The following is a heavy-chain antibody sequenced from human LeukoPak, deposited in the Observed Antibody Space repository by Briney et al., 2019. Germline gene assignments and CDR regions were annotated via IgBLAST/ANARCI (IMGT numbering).Heavy chain of an antibody. D-gene: IGHD3-22*01. CDR1: GFTFSDYA. CDR2: ISGSGRTT. J-gene: IGHJ4*02. V-gene: IGHV3-23*01. CDR3: AKLPKYDDSSTNYG. Sequence: GGSLRVSCAASGFTFSDYAVSWVRQAPGKGLEWVSGISGSGRTTYYAVSVKGRFVISRDNSKNTLFLQMNSLRAEDTAVYFCAKLPKYDDSSTNYGWGQGTLVTVSS.